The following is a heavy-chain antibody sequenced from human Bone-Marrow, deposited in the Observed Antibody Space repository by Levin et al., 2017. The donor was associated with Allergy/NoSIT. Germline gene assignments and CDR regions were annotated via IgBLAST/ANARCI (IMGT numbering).Heavy chain of an antibody. CDR1: ASTFSNSA. J-gene: IGHJ4*02. Sequence: GGSLRLSCTASASTFSNSAMSWVRKAPGKGLEWLSSASISGGGTNYADSVKGRFTISRDNSTNMLFLQMNSLRAEDTAIYYCATGGYCSNGVCPSFDDWGQGTRVTVSS. V-gene: IGHV3-23*01. CDR3: ATGGYCSNGVCPSFDD. CDR2: ASISGGGT. D-gene: IGHD2-8*01.